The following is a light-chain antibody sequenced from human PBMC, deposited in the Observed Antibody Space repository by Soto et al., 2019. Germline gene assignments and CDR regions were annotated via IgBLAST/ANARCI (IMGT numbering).Light chain of an antibody. J-gene: IGKJ4*01. V-gene: IGKV3-20*01. CDR3: QQYGSSPLT. Sequence: EIVMTQSPATLSVSPGERATLSCRASQSVSSSLAWYQQKPGQAPRLLIYGASSRATGIPDRFSGSGSGTDFTLTISRLEPEDFAVYYCQQYGSSPLTFGGGTKVDIK. CDR1: QSVSSS. CDR2: GAS.